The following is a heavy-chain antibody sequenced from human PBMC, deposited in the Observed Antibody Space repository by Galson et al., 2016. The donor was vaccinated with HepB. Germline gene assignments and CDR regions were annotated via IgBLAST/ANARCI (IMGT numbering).Heavy chain of an antibody. J-gene: IGHJ6*02. CDR2: INHSGSD. D-gene: IGHD2-15*01. CDR1: GGSFSGFY. CDR3: ASHVCSGDNCYSGGFYHGMDV. V-gene: IGHV4-34*01. Sequence: SETLSLTCTVYGGSFSGFYWSWIRQPPGKGLEWIGQINHSGSDNYNPSLKSRVTISVDRSKNQFSLKLSSVTAADAAVYYCASHVCSGDNCYSGGFYHGMDVWGQGTTVIVSS.